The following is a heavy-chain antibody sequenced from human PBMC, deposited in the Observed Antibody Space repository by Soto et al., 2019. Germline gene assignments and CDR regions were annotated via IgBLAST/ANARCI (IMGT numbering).Heavy chain of an antibody. CDR1: GFTFSSYA. CDR3: ARGAYFDY. D-gene: IGHD1-26*01. J-gene: IGHJ4*02. V-gene: IGHV3-30-3*01. CDR2: ISYDGSNK. Sequence: HPGGSLRLSCAASGFTFSSYAMHWVRQAPGKGLEWVAVISYDGSNKYYADSVKGRFTISRDNSKNTLYLQMNSLRAEDTAVYYCARGAYFDYWGQGTLVTVSS.